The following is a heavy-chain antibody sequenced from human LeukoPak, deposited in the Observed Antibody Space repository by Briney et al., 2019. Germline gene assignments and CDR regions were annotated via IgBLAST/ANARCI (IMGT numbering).Heavy chain of an antibody. CDR2: IKRSGSET. CDR1: GFSFSSYW. J-gene: IGHJ4*02. Sequence: GGSLRLSCVASGFSFSSYWMSWVRQAPGKGLEWVANIKRSGSETYYVDSVKGRFTISRDNAKNSLYLQMNSLRAEDTAVYYCARQGYGDYGFFDYWGQGTLVTVSS. D-gene: IGHD4-17*01. CDR3: ARQGYGDYGFFDY. V-gene: IGHV3-7*03.